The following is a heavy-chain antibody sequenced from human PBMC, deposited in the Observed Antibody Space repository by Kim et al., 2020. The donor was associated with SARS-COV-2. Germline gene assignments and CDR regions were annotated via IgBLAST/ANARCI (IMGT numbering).Heavy chain of an antibody. D-gene: IGHD5-12*01. CDR3: ARDPRRGFGNNYSPHYFDY. CDR2: IWYDGSNE. Sequence: GGSLRLSCAASGFTLSSYVVHWVRQAPGKGLEWVAVIWYDGSNENYAAPVRGRFTVSRDNSKNTLYLQMNSLRADDTATYYCARDPRRGFGNNYSPHYFDYWGQGTLVTVSS. J-gene: IGHJ4*02. V-gene: IGHV3-33*01. CDR1: GFTLSSYV.